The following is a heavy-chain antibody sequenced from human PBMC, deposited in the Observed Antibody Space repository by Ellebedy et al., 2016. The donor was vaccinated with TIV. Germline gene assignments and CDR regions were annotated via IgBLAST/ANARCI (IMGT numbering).Heavy chain of an antibody. J-gene: IGHJ5*02. V-gene: IGHV4-39*01. Sequence: SETLSLTCSVSGGSISRSSYYWGWIRQPPGKGLEWIGSIYYSGSTDYNPSLKSRVTISADTSNNQFSLRLSSVTAADTAVYYCARWFGELLYVRWFDPWGQGTLVTVSS. CDR2: IYYSGST. CDR1: GGSISRSSYY. CDR3: ARWFGELLYVRWFDP. D-gene: IGHD3-10*01.